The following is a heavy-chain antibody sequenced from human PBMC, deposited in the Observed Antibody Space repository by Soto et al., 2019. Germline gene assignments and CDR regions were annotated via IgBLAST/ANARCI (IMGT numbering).Heavy chain of an antibody. D-gene: IGHD2-2*01. Sequence: GESLKISCKGSGYSFTSYWISWVRQTPGKGLEWMGRVDPSDSYTNYSPPFQGHVTISADKSISTAYLQWSSLKASDTAMYYCASQVVPAARYDYWGQGTLVTVSS. CDR2: VDPSDSYT. CDR1: GYSFTSYW. CDR3: ASQVVPAARYDY. J-gene: IGHJ4*02. V-gene: IGHV5-10-1*01.